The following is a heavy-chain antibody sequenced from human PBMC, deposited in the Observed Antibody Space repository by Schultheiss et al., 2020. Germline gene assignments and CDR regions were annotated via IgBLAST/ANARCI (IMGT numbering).Heavy chain of an antibody. Sequence: GGSLRLSCAASGFTFSSYAMHWVRQAPGKGLEWVAVISYDVSNKYYADSVKGRFTISRDNSKNTLYQQMNSLRAEDTAVYYCARDYPATVTTGGMDVWGQGTTVTVSS. D-gene: IGHD4-17*01. CDR2: ISYDVSNK. CDR1: GFTFSSYA. J-gene: IGHJ6*02. CDR3: ARDYPATVTTGGMDV. V-gene: IGHV3-30*04.